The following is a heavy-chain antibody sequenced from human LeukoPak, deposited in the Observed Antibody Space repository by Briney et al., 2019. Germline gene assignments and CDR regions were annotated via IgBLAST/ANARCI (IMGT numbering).Heavy chain of an antibody. CDR1: GFTFTSYS. CDR3: AKDKLGLKDY. V-gene: IGHV3-23*01. D-gene: IGHD7-27*01. CDR2: ISGSGGST. J-gene: IGHJ4*02. Sequence: PGGSLRLSCAASGFTFTSYSMSWVRQAPGKGLEWVSAISGSGGSTYYADTVKGRFTISRDNSKNTLYLQMNSLRAEDTAVYYCAKDKLGLKDYWGQGTLVTVSS.